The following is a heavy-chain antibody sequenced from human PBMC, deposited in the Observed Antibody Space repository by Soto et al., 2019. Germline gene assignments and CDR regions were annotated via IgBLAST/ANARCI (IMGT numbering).Heavy chain of an antibody. Sequence: QVQLVESGGGVVQPGRSLRLSCAASGFTFSSYAMHWVHQAPGKGLEWVALISYDGSNKYYADSVKGRFTISRDNSKNTLYLQMNSLSAEDTAVDYCARAASSHTWVFGMDVWGQGTTVTVSS. CDR1: GFTFSSYA. CDR2: ISYDGSNK. CDR3: ARAASSHTWVFGMDV. J-gene: IGHJ6*02. D-gene: IGHD6-6*01. V-gene: IGHV3-30-3*01.